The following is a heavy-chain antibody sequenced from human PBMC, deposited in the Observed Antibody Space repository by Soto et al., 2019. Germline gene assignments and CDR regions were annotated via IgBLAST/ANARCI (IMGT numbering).Heavy chain of an antibody. CDR1: GVTFGSYW. D-gene: IGHD1-20*01. V-gene: IGHV3-7*01. CDR3: ARDHTSPGITGDC. J-gene: IGHJ4*02. Sequence: PGGSLRLSCSASGVTFGSYWMNWVRQAPGKGLEWVASIKQDGSEKYYVDSVKGRFTISRDNVKNSLYLQMDSLIAEDTAVYYCARDHTSPGITGDCWGQGTLVTVSS. CDR2: IKQDGSEK.